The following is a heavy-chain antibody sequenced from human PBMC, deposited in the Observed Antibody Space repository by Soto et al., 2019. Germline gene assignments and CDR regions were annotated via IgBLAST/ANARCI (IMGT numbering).Heavy chain of an antibody. CDR1: GFTFSSYA. D-gene: IGHD4-4*01. Sequence: GGSLRLSCAASGFTFSSYAMHWVRQAPGKGLEWVAVISYDGSNKYYADSVKGRFTISRDNSKNTLYLQMNSLRAEDTAVYYCARDRGLTTHYYYYGMDVWGQGTTVTVSS. CDR3: ARDRGLTTHYYYYGMDV. V-gene: IGHV3-30-3*01. J-gene: IGHJ6*02. CDR2: ISYDGSNK.